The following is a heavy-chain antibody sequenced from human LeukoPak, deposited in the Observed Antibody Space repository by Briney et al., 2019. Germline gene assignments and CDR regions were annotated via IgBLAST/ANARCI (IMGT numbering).Heavy chain of an antibody. CDR3: AREDTVVDY. D-gene: IGHD2-8*02. CDR2: IYYSGRT. J-gene: IGHJ4*02. CDR1: GGSISSYY. V-gene: IGHV4-59*01. Sequence: PSETLSLTCTVSGGSISSYYWSWIRQPPGKGLEWIGYIYYSGRTNYNPSLKSRVTVSVDTSKNQFSLKLSSVTAADTAVYYCAREDTVVDYWGQGTLVTVSS.